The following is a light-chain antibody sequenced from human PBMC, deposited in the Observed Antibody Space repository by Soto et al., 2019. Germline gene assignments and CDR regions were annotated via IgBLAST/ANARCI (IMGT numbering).Light chain of an antibody. V-gene: IGKV3-20*01. J-gene: IGKJ2*01. Sequence: EIVLTQSPGTLSLSPGERATLSCRASQSVSSSYLTWYQQKPGQAPRLLIYAASSRATGIPDRFSGSGSGTDFALTISRLEPEDFAVYYCQQYGSSLSHTFGQGTKLEIK. CDR2: AAS. CDR1: QSVSSSY. CDR3: QQYGSSLSHT.